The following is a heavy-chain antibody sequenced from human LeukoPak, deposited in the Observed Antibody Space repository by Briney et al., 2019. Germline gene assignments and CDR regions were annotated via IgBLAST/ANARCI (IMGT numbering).Heavy chain of an antibody. CDR2: IKQDGSEK. CDR3: ARYSGSYEVNYYYYYGMDV. D-gene: IGHD1-26*01. Sequence: PGGSLRLSCAASGFTFSRYAMSWVRQAPGKGLEWVANIKQDGSEKYYMDSVKGRFTISRDNAKNSLYLQMNSLRAEDTAVYYCARYSGSYEVNYYYYYGMDVWGQGTTVTVSS. CDR1: GFTFSRYA. V-gene: IGHV3-7*03. J-gene: IGHJ6*02.